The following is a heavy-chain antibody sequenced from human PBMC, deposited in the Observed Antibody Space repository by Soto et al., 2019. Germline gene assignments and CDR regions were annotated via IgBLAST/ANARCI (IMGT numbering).Heavy chain of an antibody. V-gene: IGHV1-69*01. D-gene: IGHD6-19*01. CDR1: GGTFSSYA. Sequence: QVQLVQSGAEVKKPGSSVKVSCKASGGTFSSYAISWVRQAPGQGREWMGGIIPIFGTANYAQKFKGRVTITAAESTSTAYSEFSSLRSEVTAVYYCARDFGWSSGWTLRYYDMDVGGQWTTVTVSS. CDR2: IIPIFGTA. J-gene: IGHJ6*02. CDR3: ARDFGWSSGWTLRYYDMDV.